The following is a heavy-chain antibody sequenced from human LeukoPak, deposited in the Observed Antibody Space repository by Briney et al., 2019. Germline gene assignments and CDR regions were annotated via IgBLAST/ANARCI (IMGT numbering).Heavy chain of an antibody. CDR2: INHSGST. Sequence: PSETLSLTCAVYGGSFSGYYWSWIRQPPGKGLEWIGEINHSGSTNYNPSLKSRVTISVDTSNNQFSLKLSTVTAADTAVYYCARVRGNYGSGSYYKGYFDYWGQGTLVTVSS. D-gene: IGHD3-10*01. CDR3: ARVRGNYGSGSYYKGYFDY. CDR1: GGSFSGYY. V-gene: IGHV4-34*01. J-gene: IGHJ4*02.